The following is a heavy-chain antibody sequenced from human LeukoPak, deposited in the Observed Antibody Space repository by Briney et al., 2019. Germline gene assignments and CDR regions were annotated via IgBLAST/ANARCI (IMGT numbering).Heavy chain of an antibody. J-gene: IGHJ5*02. V-gene: IGHV4-59*01. CDR2: IYYSGST. Sequence: SETLSLTCTVPGGSISSYYWSWIRQPPGKGLEWIGYIYYSGSTNYNPSLKSRVTISVDTSTNQYYLKLSYVTAADTAVYYCARDQSEAVAGTGWFDPWGQGTLVTVSS. CDR3: ARDQSEAVAGTGWFDP. D-gene: IGHD6-19*01. CDR1: GGSISSYY.